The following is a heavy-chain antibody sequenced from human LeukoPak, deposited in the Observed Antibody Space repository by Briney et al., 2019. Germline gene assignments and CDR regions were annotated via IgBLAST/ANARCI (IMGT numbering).Heavy chain of an antibody. CDR1: GFTFSSSD. V-gene: IGHV3-30*02. D-gene: IGHD6-13*01. J-gene: IGHJ6*03. Sequence: PGGSLRLSCAASGFTFSSSDMHWVRQAPGKGLEWVAFIRYDGNNKYYADSVKGRFTISRDNSKNTLYLQMNSLRAEDTAVYYCAGGGGSAAAGHNYYYYYMDVWGKGTTVTISS. CDR2: IRYDGNNK. CDR3: AGGGGSAAAGHNYYYYYMDV.